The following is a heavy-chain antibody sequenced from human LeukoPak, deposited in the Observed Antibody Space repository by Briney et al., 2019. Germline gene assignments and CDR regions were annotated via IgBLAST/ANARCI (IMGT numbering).Heavy chain of an antibody. CDR3: AGGGGWVFDF. CDR1: GLTLSRNW. D-gene: IGHD6-19*01. Sequence: GGSLRLPCAASGLTLSRNWMNWVRQAPGKGLEWVANIKQDGSAKYYANSVKGRFTISRDDAKNSLYLEMNSLRAEDTAVYYCAGGGGWVFDFWGQGTLVTVSS. J-gene: IGHJ4*02. V-gene: IGHV3-7*04. CDR2: IKQDGSAK.